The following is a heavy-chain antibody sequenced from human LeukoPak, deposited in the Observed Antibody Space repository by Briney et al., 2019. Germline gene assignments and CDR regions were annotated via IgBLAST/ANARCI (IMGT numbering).Heavy chain of an antibody. J-gene: IGHJ3*02. CDR1: GFTFSSYG. CDR3: AAHTSAGTWAFDI. D-gene: IGHD6-13*01. CDR2: ISYDGSNK. V-gene: IGHV3-30*03. Sequence: GGSLRLSCAASGFTFSSYGMHWVRQAPGKGLEWVAVISYDGSNKYYADSVKGGFTISRDNSKNTLCLQMNSLRAEDTAVYYCAAHTSAGTWAFDIWGQGTMVTVSS.